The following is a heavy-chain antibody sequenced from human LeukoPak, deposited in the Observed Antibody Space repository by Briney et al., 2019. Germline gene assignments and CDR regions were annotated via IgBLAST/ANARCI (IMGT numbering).Heavy chain of an antibody. CDR1: GGSISSYY. CDR2: IYYSWST. D-gene: IGHD4-23*01. CDR3: ARRRWELRNFDY. V-gene: IGHV4-59*08. Sequence: SETLSLTCTVSGGSISSYYRSWIRQPPGKGLEWIGYIYYSWSTDYNPSLKSRVTISVDAPKNQFSLMLSSVTAADTAVYYCARRRWELRNFDYWGQGTLVTVSS. J-gene: IGHJ4*02.